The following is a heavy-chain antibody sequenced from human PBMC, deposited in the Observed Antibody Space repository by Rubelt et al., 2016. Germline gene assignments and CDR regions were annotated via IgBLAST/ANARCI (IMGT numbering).Heavy chain of an antibody. D-gene: IGHD3-10*01. CDR2: ISHSGTT. CDR3: ARGRFSYGSFSAPYDY. Sequence: QEPLQESGPGLVKPSETLSLTCTVSDASISSYYWTWIRQPPGKGLEWIGEISHSGTTYYNPSLKSRVTISVDTSRDQFSLKLNSMTAADTAVYYWARGRFSYGSFSAPYDYWGQGTLVTVSS. V-gene: IGHV4-59*12. J-gene: IGHJ4*02. CDR1: DASISSYY.